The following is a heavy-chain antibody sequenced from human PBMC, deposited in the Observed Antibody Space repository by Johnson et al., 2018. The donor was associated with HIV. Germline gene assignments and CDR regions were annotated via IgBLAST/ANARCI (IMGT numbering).Heavy chain of an antibody. CDR2: ISYDGSNK. D-gene: IGHD2-15*01. CDR1: GFTFSSYA. Sequence: VQLVESGGGVVQPGRSLRLSCAASGFTFSSYAMHWVRQAPGKGLEWVAVISYDGSNKYSADSVKGRFTISRDNANNTLYLQMNYLTPEDTAVYYCARGYCSGGSCYSEYAFDIWGQGTMVTVSS. J-gene: IGHJ3*02. V-gene: IGHV3-30-3*01. CDR3: ARGYCSGGSCYSEYAFDI.